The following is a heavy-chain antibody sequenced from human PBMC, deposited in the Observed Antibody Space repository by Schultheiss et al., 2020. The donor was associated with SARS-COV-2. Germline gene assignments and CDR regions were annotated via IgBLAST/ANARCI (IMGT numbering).Heavy chain of an antibody. Sequence: SETLSLTCTVSGGSISNYYWGWIRQPPGKGLEWIGYIYYSGSTNYNPSLKSRVTISVDTSKNQFSLQLNSVTPEDTAVYYCARHSALRYFDWLLSEGYGMDVWGQGTTVTVSS. J-gene: IGHJ6*02. V-gene: IGHV4-59*08. CDR3: ARHSALRYFDWLLSEGYGMDV. CDR2: IYYSGST. CDR1: GGSISNYY. D-gene: IGHD3-9*01.